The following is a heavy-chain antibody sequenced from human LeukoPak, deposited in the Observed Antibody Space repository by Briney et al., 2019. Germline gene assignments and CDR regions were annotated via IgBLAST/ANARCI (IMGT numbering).Heavy chain of an antibody. CDR1: GFTFSSYG. CDR3: ARDLIAAAGTGVNWFDP. CDR2: ISGSGGST. D-gene: IGHD6-13*01. V-gene: IGHV3-23*01. J-gene: IGHJ5*02. Sequence: GGSLRLSCAASGFTFSSYGMSWVRQAPGKGLEWVSAISGSGGSTYYADSVKGRFTISRDNSKNTLYLQMNSLRAEDTAVYYCARDLIAAAGTGVNWFDPWGQGTLVTVSS.